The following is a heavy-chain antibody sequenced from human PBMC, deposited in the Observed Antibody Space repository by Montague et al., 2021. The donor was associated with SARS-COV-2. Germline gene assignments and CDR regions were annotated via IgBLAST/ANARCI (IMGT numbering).Heavy chain of an antibody. D-gene: IGHD3-16*01. J-gene: IGHJ6*02. CDR1: GGSISSYY. Sequence: SETLSLTCTVSGGSISSYYWSWIRQPPGKGLEWIGYIYYSGSTNYNPSLKSRVTISLDTSKNQFSLKLSSATAADTAVYYCARSEGAGSHWGYYGMDVWGQGTTVTVSS. CDR2: IYYSGST. V-gene: IGHV4-59*13. CDR3: ARSEGAGSHWGYYGMDV.